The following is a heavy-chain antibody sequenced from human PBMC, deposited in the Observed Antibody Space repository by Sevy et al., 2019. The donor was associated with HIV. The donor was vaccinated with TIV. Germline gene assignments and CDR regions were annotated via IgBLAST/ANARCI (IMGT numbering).Heavy chain of an antibody. CDR1: GFTISRYW. Sequence: GGSLRLSCAASGFTISRYWMSWVRQAPGKGLEWVANIKQDGSEKYYVDSVKGRLTISRDNAKNSLYLQMNSLRAEDTAVYYCARDVGKQHIFDYWGQGTLVTVSS. J-gene: IGHJ4*02. CDR2: IKQDGSEK. D-gene: IGHD6-13*01. CDR3: ARDVGKQHIFDY. V-gene: IGHV3-7*01.